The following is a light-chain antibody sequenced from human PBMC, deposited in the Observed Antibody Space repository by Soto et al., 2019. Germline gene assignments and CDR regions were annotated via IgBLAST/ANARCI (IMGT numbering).Light chain of an antibody. CDR2: GAS. Sequence: EIVLTQSPGTLSLSLGERATLSCRASQSVSSCYLAWYQQKPGQAPRLLIYGASSRATGIPDRFSGSGSGTDFTLTISRLEPEDFAVYYCQQYRNSLYTFGQGTKPEIK. CDR3: QQYRNSLYT. V-gene: IGKV3-20*01. J-gene: IGKJ2*01. CDR1: QSVSSCY.